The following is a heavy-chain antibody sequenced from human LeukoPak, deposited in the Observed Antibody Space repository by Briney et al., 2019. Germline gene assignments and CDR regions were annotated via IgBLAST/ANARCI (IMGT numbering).Heavy chain of an antibody. CDR1: GFTFSNAW. D-gene: IGHD3-3*01. V-gene: IGHV3-15*01. J-gene: IGHJ3*02. CDR2: IKSKTDGGTT. CDR3: VLRFLEWLFSDAFDI. Sequence: GGSLRLSCAASGFTFSNAWMSWVRQAPGKGLEWVGRIKSKTDGGTTDYAAPVKGRFTILRDDSKNTLYLQMNSLKTEDTAVYYCVLRFLEWLFSDAFDIWGQGTMVTVSS.